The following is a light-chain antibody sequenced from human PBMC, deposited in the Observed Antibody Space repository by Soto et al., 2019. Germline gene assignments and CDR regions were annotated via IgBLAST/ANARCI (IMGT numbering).Light chain of an antibody. CDR1: SGYSNYK. CDR2: VGTGGIVG. J-gene: IGLJ2*01. CDR3: GADHGSGSNLVL. V-gene: IGLV9-49*01. Sequence: QSVLTQPPSASASLGASVTLTSTLSSGYSNYKVDWYQQRPGKGPRFVMRVGTGGIVGSKGDGIPDRFSVLGSGLNRYLTIKNIQEEDESDYHCGADHGSGSNLVLFGGGTKLTVL.